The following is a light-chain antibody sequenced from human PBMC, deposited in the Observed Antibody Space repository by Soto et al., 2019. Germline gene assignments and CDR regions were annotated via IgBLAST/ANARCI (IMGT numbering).Light chain of an antibody. CDR3: SSYTSSSLLV. J-gene: IGLJ1*01. CDR2: EVS. CDR1: SSDVGGYNY. Sequence: QSALTHPASVSGSPGQSITISCTGTSSDVGGYNYVSWYQQHPGKAPKLMIYEVSNRPSGVSNRFSGSKSGNTASLTISGLQAEDEADYYCSSYTSSSLLVFGTGTKVTVL. V-gene: IGLV2-14*01.